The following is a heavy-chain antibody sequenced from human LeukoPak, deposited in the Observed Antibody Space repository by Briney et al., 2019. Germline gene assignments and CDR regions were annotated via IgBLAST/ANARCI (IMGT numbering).Heavy chain of an antibody. J-gene: IGHJ6*03. D-gene: IGHD6-13*01. CDR2: INPNSGGT. Sequence: ASVKVSCKASGYTFTGYYMHWVRQAPGQGLEWMGWINPNSGGTNYAQKFQGRVTMTRDTSISTAYMELSRLRSDDTPVYICARGPHRDSSIRDYYYMDVWGKGTTVTVSS. V-gene: IGHV1-2*02. CDR1: GYTFTGYY. CDR3: ARGPHRDSSIRDYYYMDV.